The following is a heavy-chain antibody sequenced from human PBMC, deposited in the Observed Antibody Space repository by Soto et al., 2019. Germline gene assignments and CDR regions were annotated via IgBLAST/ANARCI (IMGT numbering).Heavy chain of an antibody. CDR3: ARTPPRTTATAYYFDY. Sequence: SVKVSCKASGFTFSNSAIQWVRQARGQRPEWIGWIVVGSGNTNYAQKIQERVTITRDMSTSTAYLELSSLRSEDTAVYYCARTPPRTTATAYYFDYWGQGSRVTVSS. D-gene: IGHD4-17*01. J-gene: IGHJ4*02. V-gene: IGHV1-58*02. CDR1: GFTFSNSA. CDR2: IVVGSGNT.